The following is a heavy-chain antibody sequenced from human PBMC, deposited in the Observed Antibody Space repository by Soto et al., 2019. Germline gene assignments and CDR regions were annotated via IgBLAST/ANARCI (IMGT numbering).Heavy chain of an antibody. CDR1: GVSFSGYF. D-gene: IGHD2-2*03. Sequence: SETLSLTCAVYGVSFSGYFWGWIRQPPGKGLEWIGEIDHSGKINYNPSLESRVIISLDTSKNQFSLNLSSVTDADAAFYYCARGRGGTGYSDHWSQGGLVTVSS. J-gene: IGHJ4*02. CDR3: ARGRGGTGYSDH. CDR2: IDHSGKI. V-gene: IGHV4-34*01.